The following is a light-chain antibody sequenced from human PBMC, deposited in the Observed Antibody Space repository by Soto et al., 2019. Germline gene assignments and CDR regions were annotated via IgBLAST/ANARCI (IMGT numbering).Light chain of an antibody. CDR2: GAS. V-gene: IGKV3-15*01. CDR3: QQCYNWPLT. J-gene: IGKJ4*01. CDR1: QSVSSS. Sequence: EILMTQSPATLSVSPGERATLSCRASQSVSSSLAWYQQKPGQAPRLLIYGASTRATGVPARFSGSGSGTEFALTISSLQSEDFAVYYCQQCYNWPLTFGGGTKVEI.